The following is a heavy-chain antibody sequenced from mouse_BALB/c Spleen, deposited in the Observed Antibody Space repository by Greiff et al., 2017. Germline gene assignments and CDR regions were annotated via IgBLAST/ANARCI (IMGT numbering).Heavy chain of an antibody. CDR3: ARASSFAY. Sequence: EVQLVESGGGLVKPGGSLKLSCAASGFTFSDYYMYWVRQTPEKRLEWVATISDGGSYTYYPDSVKGRFTISRDNAKNNLYLQMSSLKSEDTAMYYCARASSFAYWGQGTLVTVSA. CDR2: ISDGGSYT. CDR1: GFTFSDYY. J-gene: IGHJ3*01. V-gene: IGHV5-4*02.